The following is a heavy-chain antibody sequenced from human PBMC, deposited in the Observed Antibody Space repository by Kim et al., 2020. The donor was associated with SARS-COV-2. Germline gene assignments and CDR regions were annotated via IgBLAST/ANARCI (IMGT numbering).Heavy chain of an antibody. Sequence: YCTDSVKGRFTVSRENSKTTLYLQINSLRAEDTALYYCARRVYATGGWFASWGQGTLVIVSS. D-gene: IGHD2-8*01. J-gene: IGHJ5*01. CDR3: ARRVYATGGWFAS. V-gene: IGHV3-23*01.